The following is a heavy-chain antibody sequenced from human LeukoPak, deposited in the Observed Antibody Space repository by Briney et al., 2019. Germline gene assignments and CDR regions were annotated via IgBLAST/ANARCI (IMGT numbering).Heavy chain of an antibody. D-gene: IGHD2-2*01. CDR1: GFTFSSYG. Sequence: GGSLRLSCAASGFTFSSYGMHWVRQAPGKGLEWVAFIRYDGSNKYYADSVKGRLTISRDNSKNTLYLQMNSLRAEDTAVYYCAKVWRVPAAPPLPPQIDYWGRGTLVTVSS. J-gene: IGHJ4*02. CDR2: IRYDGSNK. CDR3: AKVWRVPAAPPLPPQIDY. V-gene: IGHV3-30*02.